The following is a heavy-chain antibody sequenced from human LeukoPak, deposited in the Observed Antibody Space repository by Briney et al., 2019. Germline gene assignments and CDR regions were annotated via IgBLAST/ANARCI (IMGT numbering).Heavy chain of an antibody. CDR2: ISSSSSTI. CDR3: ARDNPYSGGSLPFDY. D-gene: IGHD2-15*01. CDR1: GITFSSYW. Sequence: GGSLRLSCATSGITFSSYWMSWVRQAPGKGLEWVSYISSSSSTIYYADSVKGRFTISRDNAKNSLYLQMNSLRAEDTAVYYCARDNPYSGGSLPFDYWGQGTLVTVSS. J-gene: IGHJ4*02. V-gene: IGHV3-48*04.